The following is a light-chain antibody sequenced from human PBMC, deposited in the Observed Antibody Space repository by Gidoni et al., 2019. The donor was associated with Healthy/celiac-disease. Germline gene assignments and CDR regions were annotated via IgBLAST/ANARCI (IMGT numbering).Light chain of an antibody. Sequence: DIQMTQSPSSLSASAGDRVTITCQASQDISNYLKWYQQKPGKAPKLLIYDAANLETAVPSRFSGSGSATDFTFTISSQQPEDIATFYCQQYDNHPRYTFGPGTKLEIK. CDR3: QQYDNHPRYT. V-gene: IGKV1-33*01. CDR2: DAA. J-gene: IGKJ2*01. CDR1: QDISNY.